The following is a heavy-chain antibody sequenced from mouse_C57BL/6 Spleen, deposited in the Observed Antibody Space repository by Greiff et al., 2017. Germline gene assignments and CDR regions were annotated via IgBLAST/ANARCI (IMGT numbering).Heavy chain of an antibody. Sequence: EVKLVESGGGLVQPGGSLSLSCAASGFTFTDYYMSWVRQPPGKALEWLGFIRNKANGYTTEYSASVKGRFTISRDNSQSILYLQMNALRAEDSATYYCARYDYGSSYRWFAYWGQGTLVTVSA. V-gene: IGHV7-3*01. CDR1: GFTFTDYY. CDR2: IRNKANGYTT. CDR3: ARYDYGSSYRWFAY. J-gene: IGHJ3*01. D-gene: IGHD1-1*01.